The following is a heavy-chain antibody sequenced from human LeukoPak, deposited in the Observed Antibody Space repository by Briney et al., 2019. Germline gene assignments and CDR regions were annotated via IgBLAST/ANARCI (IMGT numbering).Heavy chain of an antibody. D-gene: IGHD6-13*01. CDR1: GFTFDDYA. CDR2: ISWNSGSI. V-gene: IGHV3-9*01. J-gene: IGHJ5*02. Sequence: SGGSLRLSCAASGFTFDDYAMHWVRQAPGKGLEWVSGISWNSGSIGYADSVKGRFTISRDNAKNSLYLQMNSLRAEDTAVYYCATQQLLESGNWFDPWGQGTLVTVSS. CDR3: ATQQLLESGNWFDP.